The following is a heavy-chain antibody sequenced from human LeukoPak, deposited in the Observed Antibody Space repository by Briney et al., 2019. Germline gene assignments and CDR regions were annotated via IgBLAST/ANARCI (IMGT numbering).Heavy chain of an antibody. CDR1: GFTFSSYG. Sequence: GGSLRLSCAASGFTFSSYGMHWVRQAPGKGLEWAAVIWYDGSNKYYADSVKGRFTISRDNSKNTLYLQMNSLRAEDTAVYYCARGPDYGGNSPLGYWGQGTLVTVSS. V-gene: IGHV3-33*01. J-gene: IGHJ4*02. CDR2: IWYDGSNK. D-gene: IGHD4-23*01. CDR3: ARGPDYGGNSPLGY.